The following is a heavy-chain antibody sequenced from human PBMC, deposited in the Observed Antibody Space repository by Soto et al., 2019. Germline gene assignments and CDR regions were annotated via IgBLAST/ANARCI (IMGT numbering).Heavy chain of an antibody. CDR3: ARFGVGDRDDK. CDR2: IYYSGST. V-gene: IGHV4-30-4*01. Sequence: SETLSLTCTVSGGSISSGDYYWSWIRQPPGKGLEWIGYIYYSGSTYYNPSLKSRVTISVDTSKNQFSLKLSSVTAADTAVYYCARFGVGDRDDKWGQGTLVTVSS. CDR1: GGSISSGDYY. J-gene: IGHJ4*02. D-gene: IGHD2-8*01.